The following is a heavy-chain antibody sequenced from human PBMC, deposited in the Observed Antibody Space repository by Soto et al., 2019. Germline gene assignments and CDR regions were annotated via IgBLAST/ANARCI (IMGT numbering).Heavy chain of an antibody. CDR1: GFTFDDYA. CDR2: ISWNSGSI. J-gene: IGHJ4*02. V-gene: IGHV3-9*01. CDR3: ARESEDLTSNFDY. Sequence: GGSLRLSCAASGFTFDDYAMHWVRQAPGKGLEWVSGISWNSGSIGYADSVKGRFTISRDNAKNSLYLQMNSLRAEDTAVYYCARESEDLTSNFDYWGQGTLVTVSS.